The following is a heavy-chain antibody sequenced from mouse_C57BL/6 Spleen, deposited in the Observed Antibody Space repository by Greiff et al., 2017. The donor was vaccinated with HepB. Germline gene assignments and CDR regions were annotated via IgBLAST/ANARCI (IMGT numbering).Heavy chain of an antibody. Sequence: VMLVESGAELVRPGTSVKVSCKASGYAFTNYLIEWVKQRPGQGLEWIGVINPGSGGTNYNEKFKGKATLTADKSSSTAYMQLSSLTSEDSAVYFCARQNWDVGYWGQGTTLTVSS. D-gene: IGHD4-1*01. CDR1: GYAFTNYL. J-gene: IGHJ2*01. CDR3: ARQNWDVGY. CDR2: INPGSGGT. V-gene: IGHV1-54*01.